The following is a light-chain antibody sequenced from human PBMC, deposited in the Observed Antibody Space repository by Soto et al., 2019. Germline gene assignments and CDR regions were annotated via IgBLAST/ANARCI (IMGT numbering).Light chain of an antibody. Sequence: DIQMTQSPSSLSASVGDRVTITCQASQDITKYLSWFQQKPGKVPKLLIYDASELETGVPSWFSGSGSGTDFTFTISSLQPEDIATYYCQHYDNLPYTFGQGTKLEMK. V-gene: IGKV1-33*01. J-gene: IGKJ2*01. CDR3: QHYDNLPYT. CDR2: DAS. CDR1: QDITKY.